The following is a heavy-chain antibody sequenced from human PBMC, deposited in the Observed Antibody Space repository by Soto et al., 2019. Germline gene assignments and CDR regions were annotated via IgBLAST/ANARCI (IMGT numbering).Heavy chain of an antibody. CDR1: GFLFENFC. CDR2: ISGSGFKK. V-gene: IGHV3-23*01. CDR3: AKNQGVELVPLATVDWFDP. J-gene: IGHJ5*02. Sequence: PXGSLRLSGAASGFLFENFCMSWVRQAPGKGLEWISSISGSGFKKYYADSVKGRFTISRDNSKSTVYLELNNLSAEDTAVYHCAKNQGVELVPLATVDWFDPWRQGSVATVSS. D-gene: IGHD1-26*01.